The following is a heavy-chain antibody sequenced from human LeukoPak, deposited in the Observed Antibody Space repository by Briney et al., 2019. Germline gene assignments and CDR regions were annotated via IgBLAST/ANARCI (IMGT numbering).Heavy chain of an antibody. CDR2: IYWDDDK. Sequence: TLSLTCSVSGGSISSYYWSWIRQPPGKALEWLALIYWDDDKRYSPSLKSRLTITKDTSKNQVVLTMTNMDPVDTATYYCAHTVGQLVYYYYYYMDVWGKGTTVTVSS. J-gene: IGHJ6*03. D-gene: IGHD6-6*01. CDR3: AHTVGQLVYYYYYYMDV. CDR1: GGSISSYYW. V-gene: IGHV2-5*08.